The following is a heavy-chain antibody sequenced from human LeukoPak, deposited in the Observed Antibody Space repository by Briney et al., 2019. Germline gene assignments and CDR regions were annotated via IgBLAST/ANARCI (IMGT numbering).Heavy chain of an antibody. CDR1: GFTFSSYG. J-gene: IGHJ6*04. CDR2: ISYDGSNK. D-gene: IGHD6-13*01. Sequence: GRSLRLSCAASGFTFSSYGMHWVRQAPGKGLEWVAVISYDGSNKYYADSVKGRFTISRDSSKNTLYLQMNSLRAEDTAVYYCARLQLDSSSWYPGGMDVWGKGTTVTVSS. V-gene: IGHV3-30*03. CDR3: ARLQLDSSSWYPGGMDV.